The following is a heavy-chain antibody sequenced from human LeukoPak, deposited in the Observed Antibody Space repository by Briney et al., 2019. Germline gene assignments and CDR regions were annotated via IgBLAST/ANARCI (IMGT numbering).Heavy chain of an antibody. D-gene: IGHD6-19*01. CDR2: ISSSGSTI. Sequence: PGGSLGLSCAASGFTFSDYYMSWIRQAPGKGLEWVSYISSSGSTIYYADSVKGRFTISRDNAKNSLYLQMNSLRAEDTAVYYCARVGFGYSSFRGSPGTYYFDYWGQGTLVTVSS. V-gene: IGHV3-11*01. J-gene: IGHJ4*02. CDR3: ARVGFGYSSFRGSPGTYYFDY. CDR1: GFTFSDYY.